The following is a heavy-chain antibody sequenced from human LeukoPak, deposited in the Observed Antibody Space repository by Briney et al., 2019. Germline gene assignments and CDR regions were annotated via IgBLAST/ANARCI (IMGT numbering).Heavy chain of an antibody. CDR3: ARSSYPYFFDY. CDR1: GFTFSTCW. D-gene: IGHD3-10*01. CDR2: INNDGSST. J-gene: IGHJ4*02. Sequence: GGSLRLSCAASGFTFSTCWMHWVRQAPGKGLVWVSRINNDGSSTIYADSVRGRFTISRDNAKSTLYLQMNGLRAEDTSVYFCARSSYPYFFDYWGQGALVTVSS. V-gene: IGHV3-74*01.